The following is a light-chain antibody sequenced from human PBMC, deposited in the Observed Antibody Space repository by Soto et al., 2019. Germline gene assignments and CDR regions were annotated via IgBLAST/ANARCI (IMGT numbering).Light chain of an antibody. J-gene: IGLJ3*02. CDR2: LNSDGSH. CDR3: QTWGPGFQV. Sequence: QPVLTQSPSASASLGASVKHTCTLSSGHSTYAIAWHQQQPEKGPRYLMKLNSDGSHYKGDGIPDRFSGSTSGAERYLTISSLQSEDEADYYCQTWGPGFQVFGGGTQLTVL. CDR1: SGHSTYA. V-gene: IGLV4-69*01.